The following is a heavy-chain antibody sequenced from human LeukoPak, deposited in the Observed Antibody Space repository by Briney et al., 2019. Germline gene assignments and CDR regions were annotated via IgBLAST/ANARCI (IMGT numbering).Heavy chain of an antibody. CDR2: MHYSGNT. J-gene: IGHJ3*02. V-gene: IGHV4-59*12. Sequence: SETLSLTCTVSGGSLNRYYWTWIRQPPGKGLEWIGYMHYSGNTNYNTSLKNRVTMSVDTSKNQFSLKLSSVTAADTAVYYCARGRYCSADICSGGDAFDIWGQGTMVSVSS. CDR1: GGSLNRYY. CDR3: ARGRYCSADICSGGDAFDI. D-gene: IGHD2-15*01.